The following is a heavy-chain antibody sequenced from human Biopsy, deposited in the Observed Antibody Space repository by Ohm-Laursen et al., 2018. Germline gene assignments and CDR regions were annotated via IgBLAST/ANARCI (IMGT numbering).Heavy chain of an antibody. J-gene: IGHJ4*02. CDR3: ARWGSGGRSFDY. CDR1: GDSINSSY. Sequence: SETLSLTCTVSGDSINSSYWSWIRQAPGKGLEWIGFISNSGNTNYNPSLKSRVTISADTSKNQFSLKLGSVTVADTAVFYCARWGSGGRSFDYWGQGSLVTVSS. CDR2: ISNSGNT. V-gene: IGHV4-59*08. D-gene: IGHD3-16*01.